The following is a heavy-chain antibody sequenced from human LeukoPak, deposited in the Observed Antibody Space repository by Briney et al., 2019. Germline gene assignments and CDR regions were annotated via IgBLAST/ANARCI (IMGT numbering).Heavy chain of an antibody. CDR3: ARHGHCTNGVCYSNYYYYMDV. J-gene: IGHJ6*03. D-gene: IGHD2-8*01. CDR1: GYSFTSYR. CDR2: IYPDDSDT. Sequence: GESLKISCKGSGYSFTSYRIGWVRQMPGKGLEWMGIIYPDDSDTRYSPSFEGQVIISVDKSISTAYLQWSSLKASDTATYYCARHGHCTNGVCYSNYYYYMDVWGKGTTVTVSS. V-gene: IGHV5-51*01.